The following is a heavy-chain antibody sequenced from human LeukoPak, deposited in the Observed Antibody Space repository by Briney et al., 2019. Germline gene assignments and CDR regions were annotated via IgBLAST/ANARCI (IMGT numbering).Heavy chain of an antibody. CDR2: IASDGSST. D-gene: IGHD6-6*01. CDR1: GFTFSSYW. CDR3: ARDRGSSSYTDY. J-gene: IGHJ4*02. V-gene: IGHV3-74*01. Sequence: GGSLRLSCAASGFTFSSYWMNWVRQAPGKGLVWVSRIASDGSSTTYADSVKGRFTISRDNAKNSLYLQMNSLRAGDTAVYYCARDRGSSSYTDYWGQGTLVTVSS.